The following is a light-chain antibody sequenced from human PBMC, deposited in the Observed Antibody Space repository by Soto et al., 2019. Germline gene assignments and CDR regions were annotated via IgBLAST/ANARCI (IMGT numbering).Light chain of an antibody. CDR2: GVS. CDR1: QSVSSK. Sequence: EMVMPRCRATRSRWPGKDRTLAGMASQSVSSKLAWFQQKPGQAPSLLIYGVSTRATGVPDRHSGSGSGTYFTLTLSRLEPEDFAVYYCQQYGSSRGAFGPGTKVDIK. CDR3: QQYGSSRGA. V-gene: IGKV3-20*01. J-gene: IGKJ1*01.